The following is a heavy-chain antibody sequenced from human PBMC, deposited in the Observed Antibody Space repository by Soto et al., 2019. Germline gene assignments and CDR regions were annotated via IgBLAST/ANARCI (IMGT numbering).Heavy chain of an antibody. D-gene: IGHD4-4*01. V-gene: IGHV3-64*01. CDR3: ARGGGKVTTLLGY. CDR2: ISSNGGST. CDR1: GFTFSSYA. J-gene: IGHJ4*02. Sequence: EVQLVESGGGLVQPGGSLRLSCAASGFTFSSYAMHWVRQAPGKGLEYVSAISSNGGSTYYANSVKGRFTISRDNSKNSVYRQMGSLRARDMGVYYCARGGGKVTTLLGYWGQGTLVTVSS.